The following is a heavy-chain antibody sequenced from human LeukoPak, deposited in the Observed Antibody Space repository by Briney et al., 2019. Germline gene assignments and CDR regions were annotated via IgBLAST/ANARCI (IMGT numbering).Heavy chain of an antibody. CDR3: ARVEYSGYDYGIDTYNWFDP. D-gene: IGHD5-12*01. V-gene: IGHV4-59*08. Sequence: SETLSLTCTVSGGSISSYYWGWIRQPPGKGLEWIGYIYYSGSTNYNPSPKSRVTISVDTSKNQFSLKLSSVTAADTAVYYCARVEYSGYDYGIDTYNWFDPWGQGTLVTVSS. CDR2: IYYSGST. CDR1: GGSISSYY. J-gene: IGHJ5*02.